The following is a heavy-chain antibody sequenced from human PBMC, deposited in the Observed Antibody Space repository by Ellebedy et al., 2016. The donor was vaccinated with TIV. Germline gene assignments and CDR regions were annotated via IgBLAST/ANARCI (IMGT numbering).Heavy chain of an antibody. V-gene: IGHV3-30*03. D-gene: IGHD4-17*01. Sequence: GESLKISCAASGFTFRNYGMHWVRQAPGKGLEWVAVISYDGSNKYYADSVKGRFTISRDNSKNTLYLQMNSLRAEDTGIYYCAREAVTRNYYYGMDVWGQGTTVTVFS. J-gene: IGHJ6*02. CDR2: ISYDGSNK. CDR1: GFTFRNYG. CDR3: AREAVTRNYYYGMDV.